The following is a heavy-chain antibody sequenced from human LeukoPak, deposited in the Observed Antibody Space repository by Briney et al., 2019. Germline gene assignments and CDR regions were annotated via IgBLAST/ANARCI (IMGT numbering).Heavy chain of an antibody. V-gene: IGHV4-34*01. CDR3: ARGPPDSSSWYQSWEMGY. J-gene: IGHJ4*02. CDR1: GGAFSGYY. CDR2: INHSGST. D-gene: IGHD6-13*01. Sequence: SETLSLTCAVYGGAFSGYYCSWSRQPPGKGLEWIGEINHSGSTNYNPSLKSRVTISVDTSKNQFSLKLSSVTAADTAVYYCARGPPDSSSWYQSWEMGYWGQGTLVTVSS.